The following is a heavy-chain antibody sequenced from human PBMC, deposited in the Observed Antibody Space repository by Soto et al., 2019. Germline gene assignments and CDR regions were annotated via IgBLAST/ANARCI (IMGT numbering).Heavy chain of an antibody. V-gene: IGHV3-21*01. CDR3: ARDYYDSSGYYYSLAP. CDR2: ISSSSSYI. Sequence: PGGSLRLSCAASGFTFSSYSMNWVRQAPGKGLEWVSSISSSSSYIYYADSVKGRFTISRDNAKNSLYLQMNSLRAEDTAVYFCARDYYDSSGYYYSLAPWGQGTLVTVSS. CDR1: GFTFSSYS. J-gene: IGHJ5*02. D-gene: IGHD3-22*01.